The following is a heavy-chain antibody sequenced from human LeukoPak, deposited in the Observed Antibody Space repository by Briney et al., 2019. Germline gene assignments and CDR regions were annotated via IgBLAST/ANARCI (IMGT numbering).Heavy chain of an antibody. CDR2: IYHSGST. D-gene: IGHD3-3*01. Sequence: SETLSLTCTVSGYSISSGYYWGWIRPPPGKGLEWIGSIYHSGSTYYNPSLKSRVTISVDTSKNQFSLKLSSVTAADTAVYYCARDLVYCDFWSGYYMLDYWGQGTLVTVSS. CDR3: ARDLVYCDFWSGYYMLDY. CDR1: GYSISSGYY. J-gene: IGHJ4*02. V-gene: IGHV4-38-2*02.